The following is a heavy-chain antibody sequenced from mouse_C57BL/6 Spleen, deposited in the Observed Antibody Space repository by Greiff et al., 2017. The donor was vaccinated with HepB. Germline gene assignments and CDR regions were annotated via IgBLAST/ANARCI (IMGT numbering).Heavy chain of an antibody. V-gene: IGHV5-6*01. CDR2: ISSGGSYT. Sequence: EVKLVESGGDLVKPGGSLKLSCAASGFTFSSYGMSWVRQTPDKRLEWVATISSGGSYTYYPDSVKGRFTISRDNAKNTLYLQMSSLKSEDTAMYYCARQGQFQSTMVTGYFDVWGTGTTVTVSS. D-gene: IGHD2-2*01. CDR1: GFTFSSYG. J-gene: IGHJ1*03. CDR3: ARQGQFQSTMVTGYFDV.